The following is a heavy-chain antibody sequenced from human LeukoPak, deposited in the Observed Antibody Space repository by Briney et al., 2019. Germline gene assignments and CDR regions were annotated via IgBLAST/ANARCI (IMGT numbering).Heavy chain of an antibody. Sequence: SETLSLTCTVSGGSISSSYWSWIRQPPGKGLEWIGYIYYSGSTNYNPSFKSRVAISVDTSKNQFSLKLSSVTVADTAVYYCATWGIAVAGTFDYWGQGTLVTVST. CDR2: IYYSGST. J-gene: IGHJ4*02. CDR1: GGSISSSY. V-gene: IGHV4-59*08. CDR3: ATWGIAVAGTFDY. D-gene: IGHD6-19*01.